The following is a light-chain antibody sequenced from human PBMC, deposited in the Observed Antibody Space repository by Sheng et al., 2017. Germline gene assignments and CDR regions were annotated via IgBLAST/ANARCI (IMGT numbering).Light chain of an antibody. Sequence: EIVMTQSPATLSVSPGERVTLSCRASQSVSSNLAWYQQKPGQAPRLLIHGASTRATGIPARFSGSGSGTEFILTISSLQSEDFAVYYCQQYNNWPPYTFGQGTKLEI. CDR3: QQYNNWPPYT. CDR1: QSVSSN. CDR2: GAS. V-gene: IGKV3-15*01. J-gene: IGKJ2*01.